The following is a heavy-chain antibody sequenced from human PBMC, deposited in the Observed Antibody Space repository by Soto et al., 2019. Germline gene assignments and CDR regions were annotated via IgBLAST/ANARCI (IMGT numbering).Heavy chain of an antibody. CDR1: GYTFTSYG. CDR3: ARDLDPRYYGSGGPLWY. V-gene: IGHV1-18*01. D-gene: IGHD3-10*01. CDR2: ISAYNGNT. J-gene: IGHJ4*02. Sequence: ASVKVSCKASGYTFTSYGISWVRQAPGQGLEWMGWISAYNGNTNYAQKLQGRVTMTTDTSTSTAYMELRSLRSDDTAVYYCARDLDPRYYGSGGPLWYWGQGTLVTVSS.